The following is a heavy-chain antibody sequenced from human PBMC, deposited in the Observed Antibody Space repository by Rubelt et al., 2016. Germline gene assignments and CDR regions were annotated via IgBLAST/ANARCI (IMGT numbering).Heavy chain of an antibody. CDR2: INHRGST. CDR1: GGSFSGFY. Sequence: QVQLQQWGAGLLKPSETLSLTCAVYGGSFSGFYWSWIRQPPGKGLEWVGDINHRGSTNSNPSLNSRITISLDRSKNQFSLERTAVTAADTAVYYCARTSWNGYSNFGHWGQGTLVTVSS. V-gene: IGHV4-34*01. J-gene: IGHJ4*02. CDR3: ARTSWNGYSNFGH. D-gene: IGHD3-3*01.